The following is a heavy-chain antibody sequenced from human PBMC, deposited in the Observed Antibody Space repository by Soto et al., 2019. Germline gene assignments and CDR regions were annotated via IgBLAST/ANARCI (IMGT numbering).Heavy chain of an antibody. J-gene: IGHJ4*02. CDR2: TNQHGTII. CDR1: GFTFSNYW. V-gene: IGHV3-74*01. CDR3: KRDRGGGGGF. D-gene: IGHD3-16*01. Sequence: EVQLVESGGGLVQPGGSLRLSCEASGFTFSNYWFHWVRQAPGKGLVWVSRTNQHGTIIDYADFAKGRFTISRDNAKNLLYLEMKGRRAGDTVVYYCKRDRGGGGGFWGQGTLVTVSS.